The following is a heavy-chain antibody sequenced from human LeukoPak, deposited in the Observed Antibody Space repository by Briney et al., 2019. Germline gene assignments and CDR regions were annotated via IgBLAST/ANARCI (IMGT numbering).Heavy chain of an antibody. J-gene: IGHJ3*02. Sequence: SETLSLTCAVYGGSFSGYYWGWIRQPPGKGLEWIGEINHSGSTNYNPSLKSRVTISVDTSKNQFSLKLSSVTAADTAVYYCARCFISPLGGYYYSDAFDIWGQGTMVTVSS. CDR1: GGSFSGYY. CDR3: ARCFISPLGGYYYSDAFDI. CDR2: INHSGST. D-gene: IGHD3-22*01. V-gene: IGHV4-34*01.